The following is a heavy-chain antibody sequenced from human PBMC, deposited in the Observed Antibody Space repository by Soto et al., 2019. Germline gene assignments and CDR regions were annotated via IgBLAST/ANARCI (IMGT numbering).Heavy chain of an antibody. CDR2: SSFDATQR. J-gene: IGHJ5*01. CDR3: AKQLRGSGRYHLDS. V-gene: IGHV3-30*18. Sequence: PGGSLRLSCTASEFSLSSSDMHWFRRAPGKGLEWLAVSSFDATQRFYGDSVKGRSTVSRNNSNNTLYLEMNSLRTEDTAVYYCAKQLRGSGRYHLDSWGQGTPVTVSS. CDR1: EFSLSSSD. D-gene: IGHD6-19*01.